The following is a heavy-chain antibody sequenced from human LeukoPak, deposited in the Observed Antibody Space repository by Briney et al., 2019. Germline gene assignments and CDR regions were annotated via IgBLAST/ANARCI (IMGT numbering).Heavy chain of an antibody. CDR3: ARERIAAEAFDY. Sequence: PSETLSLTCTVSGGSISSGSYYWSWIRQPAGKGLEWIGRIYTSGSTNYNPSLKSRVTISVDTSKNQFSLKLSSVTAADTAVYYCARERIAAEAFDYWGQGTLVTVSS. CDR2: IYTSGST. J-gene: IGHJ4*02. V-gene: IGHV4-61*02. D-gene: IGHD6-13*01. CDR1: GGSISSGSYY.